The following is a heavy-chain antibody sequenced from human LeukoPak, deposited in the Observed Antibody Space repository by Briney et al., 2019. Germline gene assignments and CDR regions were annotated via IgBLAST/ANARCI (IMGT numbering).Heavy chain of an antibody. V-gene: IGHV3-30*18. CDR2: ISYDGSNK. D-gene: IGHD6-19*01. CDR3: AKRSGYSSGWYHY. Sequence: GGSLRLSCTASGFTFSSYGMHWVRQAPGKGLEWVAVISYDGSNKYYADSVKGRFTISRDNSKNTLYLQMNSLRAEDTAVYYRAKRSGYSSGWYHYWGQGTLVTVSS. J-gene: IGHJ4*02. CDR1: GFTFSSYG.